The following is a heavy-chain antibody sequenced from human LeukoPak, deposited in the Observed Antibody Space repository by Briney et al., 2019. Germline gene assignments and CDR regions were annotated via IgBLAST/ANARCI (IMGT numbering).Heavy chain of an antibody. CDR3: AKIKLTDYGDYVRYFQH. D-gene: IGHD4-17*01. J-gene: IGHJ1*01. CDR1: GFTFSSYA. Sequence: GGSLRLSCAASGFTFSSYAMTWVRQAPGEGLEWVSAISGSGGGTYYADSVKGRLTISRDNSKNTLYLQMNSLRAEDTAVYYCAKIKLTDYGDYVRYFQHWGQGTLVTVSS. V-gene: IGHV3-23*01. CDR2: ISGSGGGT.